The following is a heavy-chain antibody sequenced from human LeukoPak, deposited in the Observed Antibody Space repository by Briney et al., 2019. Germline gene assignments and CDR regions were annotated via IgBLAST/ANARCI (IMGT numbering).Heavy chain of an antibody. Sequence: SMKVSCKASGGTFSSYAISWVRQAPGQGLEWMGGIIPIFGTANYAQKFQGRVTITADESTSTAYMELSSLRSEDTAVYYCARGVVGQLWDTYFDYWGQGTLVTVSS. CDR1: GGTFSSYA. V-gene: IGHV1-69*13. D-gene: IGHD5-18*01. CDR2: IIPIFGTA. J-gene: IGHJ4*02. CDR3: ARGVVGQLWDTYFDY.